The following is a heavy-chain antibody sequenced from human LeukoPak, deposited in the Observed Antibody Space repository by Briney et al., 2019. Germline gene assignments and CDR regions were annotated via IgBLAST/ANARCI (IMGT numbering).Heavy chain of an antibody. J-gene: IGHJ3*02. CDR3: ARLLWFGELFGAFDI. V-gene: IGHV3-23*01. D-gene: IGHD3-10*01. CDR2: ISGSGGST. Sequence: GGSLRLSCAASGFTFSSYAMSWVRQAPGKGLEWVSAISGSGGSTYYADSVKGRFTISRDNARNSLYLQMNSLRAEDTAVYYCARLLWFGELFGAFDIWGQGTMVTVSS. CDR1: GFTFSSYA.